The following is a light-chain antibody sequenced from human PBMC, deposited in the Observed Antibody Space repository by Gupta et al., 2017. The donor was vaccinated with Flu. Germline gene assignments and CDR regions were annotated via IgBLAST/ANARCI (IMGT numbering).Light chain of an antibody. J-gene: IGLJ3*02. V-gene: IGLV1-40*01. CDR1: SSNIGAGYD. CDR2: GNS. CDR3: QSYDSSLSGSGV. Sequence: QSVLTPPPSVSGAPGQRVTISCTGSSSNIGAGYDVHWYQQLPGTAPKLLIYGNSNRPSGVPDRFSGSKSGTSASLAITVLQAEDEADYYCQSYDSSLSGSGVFGGGTKLTVL.